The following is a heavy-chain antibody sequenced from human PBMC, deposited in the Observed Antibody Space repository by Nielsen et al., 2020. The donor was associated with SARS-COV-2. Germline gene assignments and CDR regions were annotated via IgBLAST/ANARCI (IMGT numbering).Heavy chain of an antibody. CDR3: ARDSSSWYGNFDY. CDR1: GFTFSSYS. D-gene: IGHD6-13*01. CDR2: ISSSSSYI. J-gene: IGHJ4*02. V-gene: IGHV3-21*01. Sequence: GESLKIYCAASGFTFSSYSMNWVRQAPGKGLEWVSSISSSSSYIYYADSVKGRFTISRDNAKNSLYLQMNSLRAEDTAVYYCARDSSSWYGNFDYWGQGTLGTVSS.